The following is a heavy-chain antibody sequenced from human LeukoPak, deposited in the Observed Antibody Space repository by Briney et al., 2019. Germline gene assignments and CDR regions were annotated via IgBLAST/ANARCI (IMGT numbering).Heavy chain of an antibody. J-gene: IGHJ4*02. V-gene: IGHV3-23*01. Sequence: PGGSLRLSCAASGFTFSDYYMSWIRQAPGKGLEWVSAISGSGDSTYYADSVKGRFTISRDNSKNTLYLQMNSLRAEDTAVYYCAKGPLYDFWGQGTLVTVSS. CDR1: GFTFSDYY. CDR3: AKGPLYDF. CDR2: ISGSGDST.